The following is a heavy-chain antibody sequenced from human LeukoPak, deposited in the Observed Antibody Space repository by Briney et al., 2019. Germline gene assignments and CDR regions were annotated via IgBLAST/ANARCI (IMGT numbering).Heavy chain of an antibody. V-gene: IGHV3-21*01. CDR1: GFSFTTYN. J-gene: IGHJ4*02. Sequence: GGSLRLSCAASGFSFTTYNMNWVRQAPGKGLEWVSSISSSSTYIYHADSVKGRFTISRDNSKNSLYLQMNSLRAEDTAVYYCAKDGRSSWQPSSFDYWGQGTLVTVSS. CDR2: ISSSSTYI. CDR3: AKDGRSSWQPSSFDY. D-gene: IGHD6-13*01.